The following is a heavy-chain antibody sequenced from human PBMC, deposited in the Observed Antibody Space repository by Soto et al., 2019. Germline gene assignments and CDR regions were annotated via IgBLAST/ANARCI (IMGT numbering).Heavy chain of an antibody. Sequence: GGSLRLSCVASGFTFSSYAMHWVRQAPGKGLEWVAVISYDGSNKYYADSVKGRFTISRDNSKNTLYLQMNSLRAEDTAVYYCATKERGNFDWFRPSYYFDYWGQGTLVTSPQ. CDR3: ATKERGNFDWFRPSYYFDY. V-gene: IGHV3-30-3*01. D-gene: IGHD3-9*01. J-gene: IGHJ4*02. CDR1: GFTFSSYA. CDR2: ISYDGSNK.